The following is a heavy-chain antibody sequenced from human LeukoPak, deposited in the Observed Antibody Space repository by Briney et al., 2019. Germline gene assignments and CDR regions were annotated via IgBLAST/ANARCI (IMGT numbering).Heavy chain of an antibody. V-gene: IGHV3-7*01. D-gene: IGHD4-11*01. J-gene: IGHJ6*03. CDR3: ARVRIVEVTDVRRGYYNYMDV. CDR2: IKYDGSEK. CDR1: GFSFSSFW. Sequence: GSLRLSCAASGFSFSSFWINWVRQSPGKGLEWVANIKYDGSEKYYVDSVKGRFIIFRDNAKNSLYLQMNSLRAEDTAIYYCARVRIVEVTDVRRGYYNYMDVWGTGTTVTVSS.